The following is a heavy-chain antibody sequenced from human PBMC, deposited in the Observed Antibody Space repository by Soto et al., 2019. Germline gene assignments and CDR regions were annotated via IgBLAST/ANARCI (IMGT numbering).Heavy chain of an antibody. J-gene: IGHJ4*02. CDR3: ARSRGRHQYYFDF. CDR2: LYVDGSP. CDR1: GFNISTNY. Sequence: GGSLRLSCAASGFNISTNYMTWVRQAPGKGLEWVSVLYVDGSPYYADSVKGRFVISRDSSKNTVFLQLSSLRADDTALYYCARSRGRHQYYFDFWGRGTPVTVSS. D-gene: IGHD3-10*01. V-gene: IGHV3-53*01.